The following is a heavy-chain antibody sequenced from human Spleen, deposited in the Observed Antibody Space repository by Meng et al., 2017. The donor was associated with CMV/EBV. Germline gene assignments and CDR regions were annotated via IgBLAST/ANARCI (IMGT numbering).Heavy chain of an antibody. CDR2: INPSGGST. Sequence: ASVKVSCKASGYTFSSYQIHWVRQAPGQGLEWMGIINPSGGSTNYAQRFQGRVTMTTDTSTSTAYMELRSLRSDDTAVYYCASPRPFIKTSVDYYGMDVWGQGTTVTVSS. CDR1: GYTFSSYQ. V-gene: IGHV1-46*01. D-gene: IGHD3-10*01. CDR3: ASPRPFIKTSVDYYGMDV. J-gene: IGHJ6*02.